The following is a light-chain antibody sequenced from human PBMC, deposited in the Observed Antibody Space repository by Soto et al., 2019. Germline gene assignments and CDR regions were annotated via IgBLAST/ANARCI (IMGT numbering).Light chain of an antibody. CDR2: AAS. CDR3: QQYGGSPTVFT. CDR1: QSVSSSY. J-gene: IGKJ3*01. Sequence: EIVLTQSPGTLSLSPGERATLSCRASQSVSSSYLAWYQQKPGQAPRLLIYAASSRATGIPDRFSGSGSGTDFSLTISRLEAEYFAVYFCQQYGGSPTVFTFGPGTKVEIK. V-gene: IGKV3-20*01.